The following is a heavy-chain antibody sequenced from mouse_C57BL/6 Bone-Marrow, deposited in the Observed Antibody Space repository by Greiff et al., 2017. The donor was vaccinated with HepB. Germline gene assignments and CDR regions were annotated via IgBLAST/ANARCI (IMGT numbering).Heavy chain of an antibody. D-gene: IGHD4-1*01. CDR3: ARGMGRGWYFDV. V-gene: IGHV7-3*01. J-gene: IGHJ1*03. Sequence: EVKLEESGGGLVQPGGSLSLSCAASGFTFTDYYMSWVRQPPGKALEWLGFIRNKANGYTTEYSASVKGRFTISRDNSQSILYLQMNALRAEDSATYYCARGMGRGWYFDVWGTGTTVTVSS. CDR1: GFTFTDYY. CDR2: IRNKANGYTT.